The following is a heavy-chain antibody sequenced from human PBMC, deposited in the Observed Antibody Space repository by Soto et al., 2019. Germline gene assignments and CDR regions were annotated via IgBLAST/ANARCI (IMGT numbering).Heavy chain of an antibody. CDR3: ARAATGSYHSAY. Sequence: GPEVKNPGASVRVSCVTSGYAFTSYGVNWVRQAPGQGLEWMGWIAPHSGRTTYLPKFQGRVTMTADVSSNTAYIELRSLKSDDTGTYFCARAATGSYHSAYWGQGTVVTFSS. D-gene: IGHD3-10*01. J-gene: IGHJ4*02. CDR1: GYAFTSYG. CDR2: IAPHSGRT. V-gene: IGHV1-18*04.